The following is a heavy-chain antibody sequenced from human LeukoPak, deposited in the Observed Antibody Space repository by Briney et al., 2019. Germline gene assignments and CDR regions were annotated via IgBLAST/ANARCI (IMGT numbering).Heavy chain of an antibody. V-gene: IGHV4-4*07. CDR2: IYTSGST. Sequence: PSETLSLTCTASGGSISSYYWSWIRQPAGKGLEWIGRIYTSGSTNYNPSLKSRVTMSVDTSKNQFSLKLSSVTAAGTAVYYCGRDRLSSGWYLEDAFDIWGQGTMVTVSS. J-gene: IGHJ3*02. D-gene: IGHD6-19*01. CDR1: GGSISSYY. CDR3: GRDRLSSGWYLEDAFDI.